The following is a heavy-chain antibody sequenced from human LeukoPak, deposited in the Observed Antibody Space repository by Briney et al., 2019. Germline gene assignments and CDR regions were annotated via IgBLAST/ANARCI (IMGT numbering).Heavy chain of an antibody. Sequence: GGSLRLSCTASGFTFSNAWMHWVRQAPGKGLEWVGRVKSQRNSAATDYAAYVNGRFVISRDDSIDTTYLQLNSLKSDDTAFYYCTTDWGSGHSYVYGFDLWGQGTMVTVS. J-gene: IGHJ3*01. CDR3: TTDWGSGHSYVYGFDL. CDR1: GFTFSNAW. V-gene: IGHV3-15*01. D-gene: IGHD3-10*02. CDR2: VKSQRNSAAT.